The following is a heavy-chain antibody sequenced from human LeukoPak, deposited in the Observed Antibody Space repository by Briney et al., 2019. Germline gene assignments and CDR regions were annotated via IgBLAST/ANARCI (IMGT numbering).Heavy chain of an antibody. J-gene: IGHJ4*02. D-gene: IGHD3-10*01. CDR2: ISYDGSSK. V-gene: IGHV3-30-3*01. Sequence: QSGRSLRLSCAASGFTFSSYAIHWVRQAPGKGLEWVAVISYDGSSKYYAGSVKGRFTISRDNSKSTLYLQMNSLRAEDTAVYYCARDMVRGQFDYWGQGTLVTVSS. CDR3: ARDMVRGQFDY. CDR1: GFTFSSYA.